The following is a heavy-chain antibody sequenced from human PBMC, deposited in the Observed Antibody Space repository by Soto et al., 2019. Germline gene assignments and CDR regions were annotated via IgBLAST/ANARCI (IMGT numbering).Heavy chain of an antibody. CDR1: GFTFSSYG. D-gene: IGHD1-26*01. J-gene: IGHJ4*02. CDR2: ISYDGSNK. Sequence: QVQLVESGGGVVQPWRSLRLSCAASGFTFSSYGMPWVLKAPGKGLEWVAVISYDGSNKYYADSVKGRFTIRRVTYKISLYLHMKSLSAEDMAGYYCPKSDSWRCKDCFDYWGQGTLGTVSS. CDR3: PKSDSWRCKDCFDY. V-gene: IGHV3-30*18.